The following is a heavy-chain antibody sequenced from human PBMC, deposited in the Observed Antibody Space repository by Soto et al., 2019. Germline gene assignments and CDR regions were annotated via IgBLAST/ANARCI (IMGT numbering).Heavy chain of an antibody. CDR1: GFTFSDYS. J-gene: IGHJ4*02. Sequence: EVQLVESGGGLVKPGGSLRLSCAVSGFTFSDYSMNWVRQAPGKGLEWVSSISSSSSYIYYADSVKGRFTISRDNAKESLYLQINSLRAEDTAVYYCASRYCSGGSCTNLDYWGQGTLVTVSS. CDR3: ASRYCSGGSCTNLDY. CDR2: ISSSSSYI. V-gene: IGHV3-21*01. D-gene: IGHD2-15*01.